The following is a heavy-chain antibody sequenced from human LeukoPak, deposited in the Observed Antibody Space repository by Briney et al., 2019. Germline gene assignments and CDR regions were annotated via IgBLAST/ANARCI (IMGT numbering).Heavy chain of an antibody. CDR1: GGSISSYY. D-gene: IGHD5-24*01. V-gene: IGHV4-4*09. Sequence: TSETLSLTCTVSGGSISSYYWSWIRQPPGKGLEWIGYIYTSGSTNYNPSLKSRVTISVDTSKNQFSLKLSSVTAADTAVYYCARLWGREATIPYYYYYYMDVWGKGTTVTVSS. J-gene: IGHJ6*03. CDR3: ARLWGREATIPYYYYYYMDV. CDR2: IYTSGST.